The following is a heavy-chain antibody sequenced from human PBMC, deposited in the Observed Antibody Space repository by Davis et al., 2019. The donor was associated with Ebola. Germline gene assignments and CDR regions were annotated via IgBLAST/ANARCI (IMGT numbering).Heavy chain of an antibody. D-gene: IGHD2-15*01. J-gene: IGHJ6*02. CDR1: GYTFTSYY. Sequence: AASVKVSCKASGYTFTSYYMHWVRQAPGQGLEWMGIINPSGGSTSYAQKFQGRVTMTRDTSTSTVYMELSSLRSGDTAVYYCARDEIVVVAATPYYYYGMDVWGQGTTVTVSS. CDR2: INPSGGST. CDR3: ARDEIVVVAATPYYYYGMDV. V-gene: IGHV1-46*01.